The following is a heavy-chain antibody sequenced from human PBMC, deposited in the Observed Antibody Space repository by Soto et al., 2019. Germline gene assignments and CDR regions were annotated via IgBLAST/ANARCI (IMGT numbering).Heavy chain of an antibody. V-gene: IGHV3-23*01. CDR2: ISGGGGTT. CDR3: ATPYLLYDFDI. D-gene: IGHD2-15*01. J-gene: IGHJ3*02. Sequence: PVWSLRLSCAASGFTFSSYAINWVRQAPGKGLEWVSAISGGGGTTYYADSVKGRSTISRDNSKNTVYLQMNRLRAEDTAVYYCATPYLLYDFDISGQGTMVTV. CDR1: GFTFSSYA.